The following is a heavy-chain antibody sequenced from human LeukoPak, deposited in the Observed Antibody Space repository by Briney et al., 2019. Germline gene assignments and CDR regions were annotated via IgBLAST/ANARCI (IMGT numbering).Heavy chain of an antibody. CDR1: GFTFSSYG. V-gene: IGHV3-23*01. J-gene: IGHJ5*02. Sequence: GGSLRLSCAASGFTFSSYGMSWVRQAPGKGLEWVSAISGSGGSTYYADSVKGRFTISRDNAKNSLYLQMNSLRAEDTAVYYCARGGRNYDILTGYFWFDPWGQGTLVTVSS. CDR2: ISGSGGST. D-gene: IGHD3-9*01. CDR3: ARGGRNYDILTGYFWFDP.